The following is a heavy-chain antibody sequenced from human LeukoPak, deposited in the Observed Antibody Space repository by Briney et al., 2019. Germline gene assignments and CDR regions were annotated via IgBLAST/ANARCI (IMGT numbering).Heavy chain of an antibody. D-gene: IGHD6-19*01. CDR3: ARAIAVAGPYFFDY. J-gene: IGHJ4*02. CDR1: GFTFSDYT. V-gene: IGHV3-21*01. CDR2: VGSFTTYI. Sequence: GGSLTLSCAASGFTFSDYTMNCVRQAPGEGLEWGSSVGSFTTYIYHADSVKGRFAISRDNAKNSLYLQMNSLSADDTAVYYCARAIAVAGPYFFDYWGQGTLVSVSS.